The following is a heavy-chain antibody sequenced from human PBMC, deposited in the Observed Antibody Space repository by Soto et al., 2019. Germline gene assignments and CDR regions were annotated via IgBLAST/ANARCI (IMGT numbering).Heavy chain of an antibody. CDR2: IIPILGMA. CDR1: GGTFSSYT. D-gene: IGHD3-10*01. CDR3: ARDPRFNYYGSGSFYYYGMDV. J-gene: IGHJ6*02. V-gene: IGHV1-69*04. Sequence: GASVKVSCKASGGTFSSYTISWVRQAPGQGLEWMGRIIPILGMANYAQKFQGRVTITADKSTSTAYMELSSLRSEDTAVYYCARDPRFNYYGSGSFYYYGMDVWGQGTTVTSP.